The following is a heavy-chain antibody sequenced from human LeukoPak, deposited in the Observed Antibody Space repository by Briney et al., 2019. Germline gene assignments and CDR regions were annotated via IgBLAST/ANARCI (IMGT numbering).Heavy chain of an antibody. D-gene: IGHD6-6*01. J-gene: IGHJ4*02. CDR1: GGSISSYY. V-gene: IGHV4-59*08. CDR3: ARATRPRGDFDY. Sequence: SETLSLTCTVSGGSISSYYWSWIRQPPGKGLEWIGYIYYSGNTNYNPSLKSRVTISVDTSKNQFSLKLMSVTAADTAVYYCARATRPRGDFDYWGQGTLVTVSS. CDR2: IYYSGNT.